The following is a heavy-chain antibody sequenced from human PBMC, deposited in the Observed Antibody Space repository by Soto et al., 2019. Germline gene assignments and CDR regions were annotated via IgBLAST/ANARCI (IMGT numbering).Heavy chain of an antibody. J-gene: IGHJ4*02. V-gene: IGHV3-64D*06. Sequence: GGSLRLSCSASGFSFSTYDVHWVRQAPAKGLEFVAGISPNGAATYYADSVKGRSTISRDNSKNTLYLQMSSLTPDDTAVYYCVKLTDYWAWESWSPSPQ. CDR1: GFSFSTYD. CDR2: ISPNGAAT. D-gene: IGHD3-9*01. CDR3: VKLTDY.